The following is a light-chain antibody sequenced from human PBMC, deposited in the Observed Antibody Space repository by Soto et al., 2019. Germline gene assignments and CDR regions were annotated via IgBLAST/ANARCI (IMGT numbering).Light chain of an antibody. CDR2: KVS. V-gene: IGKV2-30*02. Sequence: DVVMTQSPLSLPVTVGQPASISCRSSQSLVHSDGTTYLNWFQQRPGQSPRRLIYKVSYRDSGVPGRFSGSGSGPDFTLKITRVEAEDVGIYYCMQSTPWPPLTFGGGTKVEIK. CDR3: MQSTPWPPLT. J-gene: IGKJ4*01. CDR1: QSLVHSDGTTY.